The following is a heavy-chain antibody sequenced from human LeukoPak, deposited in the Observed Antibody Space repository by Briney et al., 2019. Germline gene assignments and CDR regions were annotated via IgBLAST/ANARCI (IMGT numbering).Heavy chain of an antibody. CDR2: ISSGGGTT. Sequence: QPGGSLRLSCAASAFTFSTYAMNWVRQAPGKGLEWVSSISSGGGTTYYADSVKGRFTISRDNSKNTLYLQMNSLRPEDTDMYYCANAVCTTSSCSGFYGMDVWGQGTTVAVSS. CDR1: AFTFSTYA. V-gene: IGHV3-23*01. CDR3: ANAVCTTSSCSGFYGMDV. D-gene: IGHD2-2*01. J-gene: IGHJ6*02.